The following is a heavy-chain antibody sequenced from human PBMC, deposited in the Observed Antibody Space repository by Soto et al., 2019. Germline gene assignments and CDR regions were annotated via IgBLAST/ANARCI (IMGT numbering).Heavy chain of an antibody. Sequence: QVQLQESGPGLVKPSGTLSLTCAVSGGSISSSNWWSWVRQPPGKGLEWIGEIYHSGSTNYNPSLKSRVPISGDKSKNQLSLKLSSVTAADTAVYYCARDGVVVPAGGGYGMDVWGQGTTVTVSS. CDR1: GGSISSSNW. CDR3: ARDGVVVPAGGGYGMDV. D-gene: IGHD2-2*01. CDR2: IYHSGST. V-gene: IGHV4-4*02. J-gene: IGHJ6*02.